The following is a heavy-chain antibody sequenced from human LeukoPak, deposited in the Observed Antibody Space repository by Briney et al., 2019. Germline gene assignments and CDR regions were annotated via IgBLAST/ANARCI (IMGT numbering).Heavy chain of an antibody. V-gene: IGHV4-38-2*02. J-gene: IGHJ4*02. Sequence: SETLSLTCTVSGYSISSGYYWGWIRQPPGKGLEWIGSIYHSGSTYYNPSLKSRVTISVDTSKNQFSLKPSSVTAADTAVYYCARDTVPAAIVDYWGQGTLVTVSS. D-gene: IGHD2-2*02. CDR2: IYHSGST. CDR1: GYSISSGYY. CDR3: ARDTVPAAIVDY.